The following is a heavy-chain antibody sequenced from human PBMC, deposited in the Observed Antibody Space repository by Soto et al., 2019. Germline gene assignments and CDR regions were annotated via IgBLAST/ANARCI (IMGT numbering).Heavy chain of an antibody. CDR3: AREGIAAAGPSWYFDL. D-gene: IGHD6-13*01. CDR2: IIPIFGTA. V-gene: IGHV1-69*13. Sequence: SVKVSCKASGGTFSSYAISWVRQAPGQGLEWMGGIIPIFGTANYAQKFHGRVTITADESTSTAYMELSSLRSEDTAVYYCAREGIAAAGPSWYFDLWGRGTLVTVSS. CDR1: GGTFSSYA. J-gene: IGHJ2*01.